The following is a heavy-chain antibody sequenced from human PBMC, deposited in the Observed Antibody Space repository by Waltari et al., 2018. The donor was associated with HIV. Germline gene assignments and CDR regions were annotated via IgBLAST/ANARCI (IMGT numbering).Heavy chain of an antibody. Sequence: QVQLQESGPGLVKPSETLSLTCTVSGGSISSYYWSWIRPPPGKGLEWIGYIYYSGSTNYNPSLKSRVTISVDTSKNQFSLKLSSVTAADTAVYYCAGSVVVAAKAPYGMDVWGQGTTVTVSS. J-gene: IGHJ6*02. D-gene: IGHD2-15*01. CDR3: AGSVVVAAKAPYGMDV. V-gene: IGHV4-59*01. CDR1: GGSISSYY. CDR2: IYYSGST.